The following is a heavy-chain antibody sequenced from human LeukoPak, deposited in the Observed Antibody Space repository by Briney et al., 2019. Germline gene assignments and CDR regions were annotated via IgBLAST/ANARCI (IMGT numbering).Heavy chain of an antibody. J-gene: IGHJ4*02. CDR3: ARDSWYGGYFDY. CDR2: IYHSGST. D-gene: IGHD6-13*01. CDR1: GYSISSGYY. V-gene: IGHV4-38-2*02. Sequence: SETLSLTCTVSGYSISSGYYWGWIRQPPGKGLEWIGSIYHSGSTYYNPSLKSRVTISVDTSKNQFSLKLSSVTAADTAVYYCARDSWYGGYFDYWGQGTLVTVSS.